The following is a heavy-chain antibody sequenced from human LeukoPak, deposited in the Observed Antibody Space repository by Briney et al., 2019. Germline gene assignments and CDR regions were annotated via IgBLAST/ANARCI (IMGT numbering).Heavy chain of an antibody. CDR2: INPNSGGT. D-gene: IGHD6-19*01. CDR1: GYTFTGYY. Sequence: ASVTVSCKASGYTFTGYYMHWVRQAPGQGLEWMGWINPNSGGTNYAQKFQGWVTMTRDTSISTAYMELSRLRSDDTAVYYCAREGTSGYSSGWYFLGVSQTYWYFDLWGRGTLVTVSS. J-gene: IGHJ2*01. V-gene: IGHV1-2*04. CDR3: AREGTSGYSSGWYFLGVSQTYWYFDL.